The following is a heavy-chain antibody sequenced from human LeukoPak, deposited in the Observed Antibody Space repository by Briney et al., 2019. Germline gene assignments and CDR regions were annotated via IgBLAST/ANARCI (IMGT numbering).Heavy chain of an antibody. CDR3: AREATFGYHYCDS. CDR1: GFTFSSHK. J-gene: IGHJ4*02. V-gene: IGHV3-7*01. D-gene: IGHD3-3*01. CDR2: ICQDGSVT. Sequence: PGGSLRLSCAVSGFTFSSHKMSWVRQAPGKGLEWVANICQDGSVTHYVDSVKGRFTISRDDAKNSLYLHVNSLRAEDTAVYYCAREATFGYHYCDSGGQGALVTVSS.